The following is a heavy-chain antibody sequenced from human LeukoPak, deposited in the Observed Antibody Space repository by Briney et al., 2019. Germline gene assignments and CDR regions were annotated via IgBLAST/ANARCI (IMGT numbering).Heavy chain of an antibody. CDR2: ISSSSTYI. CDR1: GFIFSSYS. CDR3: ARDYDFYCSGGSCYSPRLSDY. D-gene: IGHD2-15*01. Sequence: GGSLRLSCAASGFIFSSYSMNWVRQAPGKGLEWVSSISSSSTYIHYADSVKGRFTISRDNAKNSLYLEMDSLRAEDTAVYYCARDYDFYCSGGSCYSPRLSDYWGQGTLVTVSA. V-gene: IGHV3-21*01. J-gene: IGHJ4*02.